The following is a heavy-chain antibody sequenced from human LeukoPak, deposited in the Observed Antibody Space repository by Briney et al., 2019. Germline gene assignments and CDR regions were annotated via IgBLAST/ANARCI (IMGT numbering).Heavy chain of an antibody. CDR1: GGTFSNYA. Sequence: SVKVSYKASGGTFSNYAISWVRQAPGQGLEWMGRFMLIFGTANHAQKFQGRVTITTDESTTTAYMELSSLKSEDTAVYYCARGESYTSSGYYYWGQGTLVTVSS. D-gene: IGHD3-22*01. CDR3: ARGESYTSSGYYY. CDR2: FMLIFGTA. J-gene: IGHJ4*02. V-gene: IGHV1-69*05.